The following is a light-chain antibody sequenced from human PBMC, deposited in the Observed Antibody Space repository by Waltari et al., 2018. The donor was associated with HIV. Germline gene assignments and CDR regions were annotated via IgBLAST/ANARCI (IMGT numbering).Light chain of an antibody. CDR3: GTWDNSLRAGV. CDR1: SFPIGSNS. J-gene: IGLJ2*01. CDR2: NTN. Sequence: QAVLTQPPSVSAAPGQTVSISCSGNSFPIGSNSVSWYQQLPGRAPKLLIYNTNERPSGIPDRFPGSLSDTSATLGITGLQTGDEADYYCGTWDNSLRAGVFGGGTKLTVL. V-gene: IGLV1-51*01.